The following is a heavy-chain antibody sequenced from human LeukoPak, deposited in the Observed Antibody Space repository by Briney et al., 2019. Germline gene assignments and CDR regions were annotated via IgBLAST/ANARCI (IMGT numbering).Heavy chain of an antibody. CDR1: GFMFADYG. CDR3: ARDFKYCTGGVCYFTAVADY. V-gene: IGHV3-20*04. J-gene: IGHJ4*02. CDR2: INWDASST. D-gene: IGHD2-8*02. Sequence: PGGSLRLSCAASGFMFADYGMNWVRQVTGKGLEWVSGINWDASSTNHADSVKGRFTISRDNAKNSLYLQMNTLRAEDTALYYCARDFKYCTGGVCYFTAVADYWGQGTLVTVSS.